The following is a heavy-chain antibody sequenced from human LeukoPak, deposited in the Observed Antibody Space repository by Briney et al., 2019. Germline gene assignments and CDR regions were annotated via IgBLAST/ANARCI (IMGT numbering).Heavy chain of an antibody. J-gene: IGHJ4*02. CDR1: GFTFDDYA. V-gene: IGHV3-43*02. Sequence: TGGSLRLSCAASGFTFDDYAMHWVRHAPGKGLEWVSLLSGDGGITYSADSVKGRSTISRDNSKNSLYLQMNSLRTEDTALYYCAKDTHGYSGYDSLGDFFDYWGQGTLVTVSS. D-gene: IGHD5-12*01. CDR2: LSGDGGIT. CDR3: AKDTHGYSGYDSLGDFFDY.